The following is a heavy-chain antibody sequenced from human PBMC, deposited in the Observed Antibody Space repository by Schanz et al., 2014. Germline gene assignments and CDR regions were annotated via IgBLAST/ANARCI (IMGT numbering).Heavy chain of an antibody. D-gene: IGHD5-12*01. CDR3: AKEKEEVAADGSVFDY. V-gene: IGHV3-23*05. J-gene: IGHJ4*02. CDR2: IYSSGST. CDR1: GFTFTTYA. Sequence: VQLVESGGGLVQPGESLRLSCAASGFTFTTYAMSWVRQAPGKGLEWVSTIYSSGSTYYAGSVRGRFTISRDNSMNTVNLQMNSLRAEDTAVYYCAKEKEEVAADGSVFDYWGQGTLVIVSS.